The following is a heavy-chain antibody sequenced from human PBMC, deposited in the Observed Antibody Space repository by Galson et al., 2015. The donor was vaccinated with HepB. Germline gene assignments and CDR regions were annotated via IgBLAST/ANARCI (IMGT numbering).Heavy chain of an antibody. CDR3: AKDLPAAASTISLDHDAFDI. Sequence: SLRLSCAASGFTFSSYAMSWVRQAPGKGLVWVAAISGSGGSTYYADSVKGRFTISRDNPKNTLYLQMNSLRAEDTAVYYCAKDLPAAASTISLDHDAFDIWGQRTMLTVSS. J-gene: IGHJ3*02. V-gene: IGHV3-23*01. CDR1: GFTFSSYA. D-gene: IGHD6-13*01. CDR2: ISGSGGST.